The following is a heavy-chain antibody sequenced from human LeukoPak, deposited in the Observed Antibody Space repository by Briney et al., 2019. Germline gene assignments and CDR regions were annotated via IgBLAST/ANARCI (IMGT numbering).Heavy chain of an antibody. Sequence: ASVKVSCKASGYTFTSYGISWVRQAPGQGLEWMGWISAYNGNTNYAQKLQGRVTMTTDTSTSTAYMELRSLRSDDTAVYYCARVKDIVVVPAAVPIRKVGANWIDPWGQGTLVTVSS. CDR1: GYTFTSYG. V-gene: IGHV1-18*01. CDR2: ISAYNGNT. D-gene: IGHD2-2*01. CDR3: ARVKDIVVVPAAVPIRKVGANWIDP. J-gene: IGHJ5*02.